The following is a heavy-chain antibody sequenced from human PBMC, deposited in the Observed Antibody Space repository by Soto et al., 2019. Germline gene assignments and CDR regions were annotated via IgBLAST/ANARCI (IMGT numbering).Heavy chain of an antibody. V-gene: IGHV4-59*10. Sequence: ETLSLTCALSNGSISNFYWNWIRQSAGKGLEWIGRIHGSGSATYNPSLRSRVTMPVDTSKNQFSLKVNSVTGVDSAVYYCARSSHKESWFDPWGQGTLVTVS. D-gene: IGHD6-13*01. CDR2: IHGSGSA. CDR3: ARSSHKESWFDP. CDR1: NGSISNFY. J-gene: IGHJ5*02.